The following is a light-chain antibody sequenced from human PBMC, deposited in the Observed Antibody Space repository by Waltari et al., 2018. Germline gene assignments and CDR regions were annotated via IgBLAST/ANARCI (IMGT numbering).Light chain of an antibody. CDR3: QHYDSYSAT. CDR2: KAS. Sequence: DIQMTQSPSTLSASVGDRVTITCRASQIITRWLAWYQQKAGKAPKLLIYKASILESGVPSRFSVGGSGTEFTLTISSLQPDDFATYYCQHYDSYSATFGRGTKVEIK. V-gene: IGKV1-5*03. J-gene: IGKJ4*02. CDR1: QIITRW.